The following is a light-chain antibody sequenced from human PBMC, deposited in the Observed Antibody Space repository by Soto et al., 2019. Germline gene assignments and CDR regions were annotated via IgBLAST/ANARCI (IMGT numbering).Light chain of an antibody. CDR1: QSIGVW. CDR3: QPDIYYFPT. J-gene: IGKJ1*01. Sequence: DIQMTQSPSTLSASVGDRVTITCRASQSIGVWLAWYQQKPGTAPKLLIYKTSTLDSGVPLRFSGSGSGTEFTFTNTSLPPDDFAHYYCQPDIYYFPTFGQRTNVEIK. V-gene: IGKV1-5*03. CDR2: KTS.